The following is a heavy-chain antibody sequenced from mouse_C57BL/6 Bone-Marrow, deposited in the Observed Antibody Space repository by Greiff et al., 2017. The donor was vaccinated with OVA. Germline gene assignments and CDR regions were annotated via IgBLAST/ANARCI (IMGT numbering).Heavy chain of an antibody. J-gene: IGHJ3*01. CDR2: FHPYNDDT. D-gene: IGHD1-1*01. Sequence: VQLQPSWAELVKPGASVKMSCKASGYTFTSYPIAWMKQNHGKSLEWIGHFHPYNDDTKYNVKFKGKATLTLDKSSSTVYLELSRLTSDDSAIYYCARPGDYYGYWFAYWDQGTLVTVSA. CDR1: GYTFTSYP. CDR3: ARPGDYYGYWFAY. V-gene: IGHV1-47*01.